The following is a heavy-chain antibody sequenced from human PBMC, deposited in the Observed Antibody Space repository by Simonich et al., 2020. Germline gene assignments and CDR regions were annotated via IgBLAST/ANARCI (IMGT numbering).Heavy chain of an antibody. D-gene: IGHD6-13*01. J-gene: IGHJ6*02. V-gene: IGHV4-38-2*01. CDR1: GYSISSGYY. Sequence: QVQLQESGPGLVKPSETLSLTCAVSGYSISSGYYWGWIRQPPGKGLEWIGSIYHSGSTYNTPSLKSQVTISVDTSKNQFSLKLSSVTAADTAVYYCARVGYSNYYYYGMDVWGQGTTVTISS. CDR2: IYHSGST. CDR3: ARVGYSNYYYYGMDV.